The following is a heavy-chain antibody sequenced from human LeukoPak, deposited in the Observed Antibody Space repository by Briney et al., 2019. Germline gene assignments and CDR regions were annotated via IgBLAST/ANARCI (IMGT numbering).Heavy chain of an antibody. J-gene: IGHJ5*02. V-gene: IGHV3-21*01. CDR3: ATGGGDWFDP. Sequence: GGSLRLSCAASGFTFSSYSMNWVRQAPGKGLEWVSSIKGRFTISRDNAKNSLYLQMNSLRAEDTAVYYCATGGGDWFDPWGQGTLLTVSS. CDR2: I. D-gene: IGHD2-8*02. CDR1: GFTFSSYS.